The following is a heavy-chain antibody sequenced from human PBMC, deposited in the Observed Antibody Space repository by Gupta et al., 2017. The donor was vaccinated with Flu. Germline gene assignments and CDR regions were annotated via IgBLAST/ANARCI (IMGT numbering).Heavy chain of an antibody. Sequence: EVYLVEVGGGLVKPGGSLRLSCAVSGLIFSDAWLNWVRQAPGKGLEWVGRIKSKRGGGTTDYAAPVKGRFTISRDDSKNTLYLQMNSLKTEDTAVYYCVHQTDFFCTMGVWGQGTTVTVSS. CDR2: IKSKRGGGTT. CDR3: VHQTDFFCTMGV. V-gene: IGHV3-15*01. D-gene: IGHD1-1*01. CDR1: GLIFSDAW. J-gene: IGHJ6*02.